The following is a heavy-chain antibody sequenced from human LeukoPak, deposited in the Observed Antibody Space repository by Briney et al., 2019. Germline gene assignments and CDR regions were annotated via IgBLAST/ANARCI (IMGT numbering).Heavy chain of an antibody. Sequence: ASVKVSCKPSGYTFTGFYIHWVRQAPGQGLEWMGWISPNSGGTDYAQRFQGRVTMTRDTSISTAYMELSSLRTDDTAVYYCAIQPWGSGNNWYFDLWGRGTLVTVSS. V-gene: IGHV1-2*02. CDR1: GYTFTGFY. D-gene: IGHD7-27*01. CDR3: AIQPWGSGNNWYFDL. J-gene: IGHJ2*01. CDR2: ISPNSGGT.